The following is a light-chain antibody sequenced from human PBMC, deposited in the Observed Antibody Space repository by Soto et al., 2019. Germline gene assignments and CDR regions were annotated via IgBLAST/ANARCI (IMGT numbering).Light chain of an antibody. CDR2: DVS. CDR3: SSYTGTYTVL. Sequence: QSALTQPRSVSGSPGQSVTISCTGTSANVGSYNYVSWYQQHPGKAPKLMISDVSKRPSGVPDRFSGSKSGNTASLTISGLQAEDEADYYCSSYTGTYTVLFGGGTKLTVL. V-gene: IGLV2-11*01. CDR1: SANVGSYNY. J-gene: IGLJ2*01.